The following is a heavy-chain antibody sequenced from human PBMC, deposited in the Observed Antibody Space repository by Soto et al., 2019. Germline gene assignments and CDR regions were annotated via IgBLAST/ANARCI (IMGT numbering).Heavy chain of an antibody. J-gene: IGHJ5*02. V-gene: IGHV4-59*11. Sequence: SETLSLTCTVSGGSISGHYWSWIRQPPGKGLQYIGYISYSGSTNYNPSLKSRVTISVDTSNNQFSLRLSSVTAADTAVYYCARDVGLQHDTGYYDFWSGKNNWFDPWGQGTLVTVSS. CDR1: GGSISGHY. CDR2: ISYSGST. D-gene: IGHD3-3*01. CDR3: ARDVGLQHDTGYYDFWSGKNNWFDP.